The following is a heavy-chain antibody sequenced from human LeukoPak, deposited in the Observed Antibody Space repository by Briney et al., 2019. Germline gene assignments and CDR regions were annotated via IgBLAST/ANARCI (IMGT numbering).Heavy chain of an antibody. CDR2: IYYRGNT. Sequence: SETLSLTCTVSGDSISTSNSYWGWIRQPPWKGLEWIGRIYYRGNTYYNASLKSRVTISVATSKNQFTLKFTSVTAADTAVYYCARATVTTIGVDYWGQGTLVTVSS. CDR1: GDSISTSNSY. J-gene: IGHJ4*02. D-gene: IGHD4-11*01. CDR3: ARATVTTIGVDY. V-gene: IGHV4-39*01.